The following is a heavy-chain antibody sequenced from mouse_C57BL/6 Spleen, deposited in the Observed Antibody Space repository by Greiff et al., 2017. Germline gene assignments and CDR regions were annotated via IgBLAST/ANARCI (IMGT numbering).Heavy chain of an antibody. CDR1: GYTFTSYW. V-gene: IGHV1-72*01. D-gene: IGHD2-4*01. J-gene: IGHJ3*01. Sequence: VQLQQPGAELVKPGASVKLSCKASGYTFTSYWMHWVKQRHGRGLEWIGRIDPNSGGTKYNEKFKSKATLTVDKHSSTAYMQLSSLTSEDSAVYYCARGFDYDYDPLFAYWGQGTLVTVSA. CDR2: IDPNSGGT. CDR3: ARGFDYDYDPLFAY.